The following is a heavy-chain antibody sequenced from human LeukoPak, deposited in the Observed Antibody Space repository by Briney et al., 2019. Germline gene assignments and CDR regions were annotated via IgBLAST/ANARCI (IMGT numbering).Heavy chain of an antibody. CDR3: ASLYYYDSSGYPDAFDI. D-gene: IGHD3-22*01. J-gene: IGHJ3*02. CDR1: GYSFTSYW. Sequence: RGESLKISCKGSGYSFTSYWIGWVRQMPGKGLGWMGIIYPGDSDTRYSPSFQGQVTISADKSISTAYLQWSSLKASDTAMYYCASLYYYDSSGYPDAFDIWGQGTMVTVSS. V-gene: IGHV5-51*01. CDR2: IYPGDSDT.